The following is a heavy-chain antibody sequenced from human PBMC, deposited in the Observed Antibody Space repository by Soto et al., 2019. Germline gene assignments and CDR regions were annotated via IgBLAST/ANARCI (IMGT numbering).Heavy chain of an antibody. CDR3: ARDSGGGYFDY. CDR2: VTTDKGKT. V-gene: IGHV1-18*01. D-gene: IGHD3-10*01. J-gene: IGHJ4*01. Sequence: QLVQSGAEVKKPGASVKVSCKASGYTFTSHGISWVRQAPGQGLEWMGWVTTDKGKTNYVQRFQGRVTMSTDTSTSTAYMELRSLRSDDTAGFYCARDSGGGYFDYWGQGTLVTVSS. CDR1: GYTFTSHG.